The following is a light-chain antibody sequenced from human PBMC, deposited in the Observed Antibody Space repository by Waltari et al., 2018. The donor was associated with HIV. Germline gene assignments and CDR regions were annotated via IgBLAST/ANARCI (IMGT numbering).Light chain of an antibody. CDR2: ATA. J-gene: IGLJ1*01. CDR1: NSNIGAGFD. Sequence: QSVLTQPPSVSGAPGQRVTISCTGSNSNIGAGFDVHWYQPLPGTAPKLLSSATANRPTGRPDRFSGSKSGTSASLAITGLQAEDEADYYCQSYDISLSGYVFATGTRVTVL. V-gene: IGLV1-40*01. CDR3: QSYDISLSGYV.